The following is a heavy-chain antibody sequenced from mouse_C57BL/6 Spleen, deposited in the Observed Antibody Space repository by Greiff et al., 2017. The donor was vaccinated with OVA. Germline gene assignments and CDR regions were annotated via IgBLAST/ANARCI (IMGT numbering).Heavy chain of an antibody. Sequence: DVKLVESEGGLVQPGSSMKLSCTASGFTFSDYYMAWVRQVPEKGLEWVANINYDGSSTYYLDSLKSRFIISRDNAKNILYLQMSSLKSEDTATYYCARGYDYDGYAMDYWGQGTSVTVSS. CDR2: INYDGSST. J-gene: IGHJ4*01. CDR3: ARGYDYDGYAMDY. CDR1: GFTFSDYY. V-gene: IGHV5-16*01. D-gene: IGHD2-4*01.